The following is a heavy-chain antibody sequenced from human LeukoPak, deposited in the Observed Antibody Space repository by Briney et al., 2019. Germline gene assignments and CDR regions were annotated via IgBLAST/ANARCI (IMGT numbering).Heavy chain of an antibody. CDR2: IIPIFGRA. J-gene: IGHJ4*02. CDR1: GGTFSSYA. V-gene: IGHV1-69*05. Sequence: SVNVSCKASGGTFSSYAISWVRQAPGQGLEWMGRIIPIFGRANYAQKFQGRGRITTDGSTSTAYMELRRQRSEDTAVYYCARAPYYYDSSGYYKLGFFDYWGQGTLVTVSS. D-gene: IGHD3-22*01. CDR3: ARAPYYYDSSGYYKLGFFDY.